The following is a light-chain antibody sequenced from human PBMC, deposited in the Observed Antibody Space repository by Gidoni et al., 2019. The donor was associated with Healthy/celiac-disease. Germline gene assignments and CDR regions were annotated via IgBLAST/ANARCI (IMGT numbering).Light chain of an antibody. CDR1: QSISSY. V-gene: IGKV1-39*01. Sequence: DIQMTQSPSSLSASVGDRVTITCRASQSISSYLNWYQQKPGKAPKLLIYAASSLQSGVPSRCSGSGSGTDFTLTISSLQPEDFATYYCQQSYSTLGLGFGGGTKVEIK. CDR3: QQSYSTLGLG. J-gene: IGKJ4*01. CDR2: AAS.